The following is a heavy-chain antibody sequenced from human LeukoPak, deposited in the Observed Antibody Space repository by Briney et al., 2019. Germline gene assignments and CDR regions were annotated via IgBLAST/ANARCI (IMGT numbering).Heavy chain of an antibody. CDR3: ARDRGSTMVRGVSRWFDP. D-gene: IGHD3-10*01. V-gene: IGHV4-38-2*02. J-gene: IGHJ5*02. CDR1: GYSISSGYY. CDR2: IYHSGST. Sequence: SETLSLTCTVSGYSISSGYYWGWIRQPPGKGLEWIGSIYHSGSTYYNPSLKSRVTISVDTSKNQFSLKLSSVTAADTAVYYCARDRGSTMVRGVSRWFDPWGQGTLVTVSS.